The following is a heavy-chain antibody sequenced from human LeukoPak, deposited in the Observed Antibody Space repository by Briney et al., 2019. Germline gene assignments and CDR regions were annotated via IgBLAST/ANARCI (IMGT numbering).Heavy chain of an antibody. J-gene: IGHJ4*02. CDR1: GGTFSSYA. Sequence: ASVKVSCKASGGTFSSYAISWVRQAPGQGLDWMGRIIPILGIANYAQKFQGRVTITADKSTSTAYMELSSLRSEDTAVYYCARGSTSGYYFDYWGQGTLVTVSS. CDR3: ARGSTSGYYFDY. CDR2: IIPILGIA. D-gene: IGHD3-3*01. V-gene: IGHV1-69*04.